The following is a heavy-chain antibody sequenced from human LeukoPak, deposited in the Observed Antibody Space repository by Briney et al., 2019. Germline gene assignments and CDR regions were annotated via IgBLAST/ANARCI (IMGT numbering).Heavy chain of an antibody. CDR1: GFTLDDYG. CDR3: ARNPGPVNWFDP. V-gene: IGHV3-20*01. CDR2: IYWNGGST. J-gene: IGHJ5*02. Sequence: TGGSLRLSCAASGFTLDDYGMSWVRQSPGKGLEWVSGIYWNGGSTVYADSVKGLFTISRDNVKNSLYLQMNSLRAEDTALYHCARNPGPVNWFDPWGQGTLVTVSS. D-gene: IGHD1-14*01.